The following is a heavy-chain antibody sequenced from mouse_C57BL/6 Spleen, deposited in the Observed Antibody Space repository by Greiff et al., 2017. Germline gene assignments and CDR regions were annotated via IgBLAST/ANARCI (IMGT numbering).Heavy chain of an antibody. J-gene: IGHJ4*01. V-gene: IGHV1-52*01. CDR2: IDPSDSET. CDR3: EREGPDMDY. CDR1: GYTFTSYW. Sequence: QVQLQQPGAELVRPGSSVKLSCKASGYTFTSYWMHWVKQRPIQGLEWIGNIDPSDSETNYNQKFKDKATLTVDKSSSTAYMQLGSLTSEDSAVYYGEREGPDMDYWGQGTTVTVSS.